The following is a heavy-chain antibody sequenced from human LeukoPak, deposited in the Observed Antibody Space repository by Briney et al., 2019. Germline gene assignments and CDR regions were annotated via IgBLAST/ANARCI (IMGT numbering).Heavy chain of an antibody. CDR1: GLTFSNFK. V-gene: IGHV3-48*03. CDR2: ISDSGRST. Sequence: GGSLRLSCAVSGLTFSNFKMNWVRQAPGKGLEWVSYISDSGRSTFYADSVKGRFTISRDNAKNSLYLQMSSLRVEDTAVYYCARDRVGSWYYYDSSGYSIDYWGQGTLVTVSS. D-gene: IGHD3-22*01. CDR3: ARDRVGSWYYYDSSGYSIDY. J-gene: IGHJ4*02.